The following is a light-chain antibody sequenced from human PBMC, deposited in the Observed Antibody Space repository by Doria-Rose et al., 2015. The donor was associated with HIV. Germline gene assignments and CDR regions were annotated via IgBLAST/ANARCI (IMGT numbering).Light chain of an antibody. Sequence: QSVLTQPPSVSGAPGQRVAISCTGSSSNIGAGFDVNWYQQFPGTAPQLIIHSNTNRPSWVPDRFPGCKSGTSAYLAISGLRAEDEADYYCQSYGSRLSVYVFGTGTKVTVL. CDR2: SNT. CDR3: QSYGSRLSVYV. J-gene: IGLJ1*01. V-gene: IGLV1-40*01. CDR1: SSNIGAGFD.